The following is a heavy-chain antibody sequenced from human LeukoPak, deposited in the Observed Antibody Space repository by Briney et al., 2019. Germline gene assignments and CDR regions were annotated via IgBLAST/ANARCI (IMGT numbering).Heavy chain of an antibody. CDR3: TSGPPTGYSYVY. CDR2: IYHSGST. V-gene: IGHV4-28*01. Sequence: SDTLSLTCAVSGYSITSSSWWGWIRQPPGKGLEWIGYIYHSGSTNYNPSLKSRVTISVDTSKNQFSLKLSSVTAADTAVYYCTSGPPTGYSYVYWGQGTLVTVSS. J-gene: IGHJ4*02. D-gene: IGHD5-18*01. CDR1: GYSITSSSW.